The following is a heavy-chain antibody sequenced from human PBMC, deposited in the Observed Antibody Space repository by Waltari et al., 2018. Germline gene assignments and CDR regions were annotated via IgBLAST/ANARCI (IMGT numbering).Heavy chain of an antibody. CDR2: RSAKKGKT. D-gene: IGHD3-10*01. CDR1: GYIFTTYS. V-gene: IGHV1-18*01. Sequence: QVQLVQSGTEVKKPGASVRVSCKTSGYIFTTYSISWVRQAPGQGLEWMGRRSAKKGKTSYAQKLQGRVTMTTDTSTNTAYMELRSLTSDDTAVYYCATRRSAGRFDPWGQGTLVIVSS. J-gene: IGHJ5*02. CDR3: ATRRSAGRFDP.